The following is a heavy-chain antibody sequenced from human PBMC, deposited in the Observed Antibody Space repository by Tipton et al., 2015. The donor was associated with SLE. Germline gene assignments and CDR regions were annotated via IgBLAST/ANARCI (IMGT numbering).Heavy chain of an antibody. V-gene: IGHV1-18*01. CDR1: GYTFTSYG. CDR3: AGDPGIVGATQTGYYYGMDV. D-gene: IGHD1-26*01. J-gene: IGHJ6*02. CDR2: ISAYNGNT. Sequence: QLVQSGAEVKKPGASVKVSCKASGYTFTSYGISWVRQAPGQGLEWMGWISAYNGNTNYAQKLQGRVTMTTDTSTSTAYMELRSLRSDDTAVYYCAGDPGIVGATQTGYYYGMDVWGQGTTVTVSS.